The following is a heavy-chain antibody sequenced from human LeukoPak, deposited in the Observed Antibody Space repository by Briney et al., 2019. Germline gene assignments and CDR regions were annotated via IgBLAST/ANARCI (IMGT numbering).Heavy chain of an antibody. D-gene: IGHD3-22*01. CDR3: ARVLGYYDSSGPNFDY. CDR2: ISSSSSYI. V-gene: IGHV3-21*01. CDR1: GFTFSSYS. J-gene: IGHJ4*02. Sequence: GGSLRPSCAASGFTFSSYSMNWVRQAPGKGLEWVSSISSSSSYIYYADSVKGRFTISRDNAKNSLYLQMNSLRAEDTAVYYCARVLGYYDSSGPNFDYWGQGTLVTVSS.